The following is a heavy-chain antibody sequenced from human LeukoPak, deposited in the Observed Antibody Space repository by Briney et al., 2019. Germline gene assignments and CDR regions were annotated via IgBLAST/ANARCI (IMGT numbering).Heavy chain of an antibody. V-gene: IGHV3-23*01. CDR2: ISGSGGST. D-gene: IGHD6-6*01. J-gene: IGHJ4*02. CDR1: GFTFSSYA. CDR3: AKQRSSPYFDY. Sequence: GGSLRLSCAASGFTFSSYAMSWVRQAPGKGLEWVSAISGSGGSTYYADSVEGQFTISRDNSKNTLYLQMNSLRAEDTAVYYCAKQRSSPYFDYWGQGTLVTVSS.